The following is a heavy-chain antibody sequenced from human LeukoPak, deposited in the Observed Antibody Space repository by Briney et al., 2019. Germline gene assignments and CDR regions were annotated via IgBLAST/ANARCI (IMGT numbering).Heavy chain of an antibody. J-gene: IGHJ3*02. V-gene: IGHV1-18*01. D-gene: IGHD3-22*01. CDR3: TTAYYYDGDAFDI. CDR2: ISAYNGNT. Sequence: ASVKVSCKASGYTFTSYGISWVRQAPGQGLEWMGWISAYNGNTNYAQKLQGRVTITADESTSTAYMELSSLRSEDTAVYYCTTAYYYDGDAFDIWGQGTMVTVSS. CDR1: GYTFTSYG.